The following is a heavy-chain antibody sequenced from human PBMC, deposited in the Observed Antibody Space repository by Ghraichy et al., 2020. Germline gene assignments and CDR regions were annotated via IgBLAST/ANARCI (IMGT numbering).Heavy chain of an antibody. V-gene: IGHV4-61*01. CDR2: IYYSGST. Sequence: SETLSLTCTVSGGSVSSGSYYWSWIRQPPGKGLEWIGYIYYSGSTNYNPSLKSRVTISVDTSKNQFSLKLSSVTAADTAVYYCARDNGERGTGTPTRYYYGMDVWGQGTTVTVSS. J-gene: IGHJ6*02. CDR3: ARDNGERGTGTPTRYYYGMDV. D-gene: IGHD1-1*01. CDR1: GGSVSSGSYY.